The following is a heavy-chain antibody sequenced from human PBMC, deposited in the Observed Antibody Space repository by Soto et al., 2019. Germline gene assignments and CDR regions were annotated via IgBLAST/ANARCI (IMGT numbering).Heavy chain of an antibody. CDR3: ARERFENYYGMDV. J-gene: IGHJ6*02. CDR2: IYHSGST. CDR1: GGSISSSNW. D-gene: IGHD3-3*01. V-gene: IGHV4-4*02. Sequence: PSETLSLTCAVSGGSISSSNWWSWVRQPPGKGLEWIGEIYHSGSTNYNPSLKSRVTISVDKSKNQFSLKLSSVTAADTAVYYCARERFENYYGMDVWGQGTTVTVSS.